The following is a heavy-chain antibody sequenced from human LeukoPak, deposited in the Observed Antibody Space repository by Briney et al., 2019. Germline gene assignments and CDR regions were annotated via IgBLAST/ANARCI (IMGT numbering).Heavy chain of an antibody. D-gene: IGHD3-22*01. Sequence: SVRVSCKASGYTFTSYGISWVRQAPGQGLEWMGGIIPIFGTANYAQKFQGRVTITADESTSTAYMELSSLRSEDTAVYYCAVDSSFDYWGQGTLVTVSS. V-gene: IGHV1-69*13. CDR2: IIPIFGTA. CDR3: AVDSSFDY. CDR1: GYTFTSYG. J-gene: IGHJ4*02.